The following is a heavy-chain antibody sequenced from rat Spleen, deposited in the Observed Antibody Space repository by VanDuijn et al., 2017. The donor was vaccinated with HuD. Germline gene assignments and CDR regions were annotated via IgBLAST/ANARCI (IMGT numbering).Heavy chain of an antibody. CDR3: TRLGTVADY. D-gene: IGHD1-1*01. CDR2: ISYEGSST. Sequence: EVQLVESGGGLVQPGRSLKLSCVASGFTFNNYWMTWIRQSPGKGLEWVASISYEGSSTYYRDSVKGRFTISRDDAKSTLYLQMDSLRSEDTATYYCTRLGTVADYWGQGVMVTVSS. CDR1: GFTFNNYW. V-gene: IGHV5-31*01. J-gene: IGHJ2*01.